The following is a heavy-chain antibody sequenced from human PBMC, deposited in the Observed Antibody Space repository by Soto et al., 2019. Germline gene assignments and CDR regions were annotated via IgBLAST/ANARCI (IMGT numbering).Heavy chain of an antibody. D-gene: IGHD6-6*01. V-gene: IGHV3-23*01. CDR1: GFTFNSYA. Sequence: LRLACAASGFTFNSYAMSWVRQAPGKGLEWVSSVSGLGATTHHADSVQGRFTISRDNSRNTLYLQMNSLRAEDTAVYYCAKLSQYSSSYYLNSWGQGTLVTVSS. J-gene: IGHJ4*02. CDR2: VSGLGATT. CDR3: AKLSQYSSSYYLNS.